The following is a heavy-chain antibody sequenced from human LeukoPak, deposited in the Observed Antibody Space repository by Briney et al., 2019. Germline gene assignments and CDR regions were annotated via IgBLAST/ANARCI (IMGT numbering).Heavy chain of an antibody. J-gene: IGHJ4*02. CDR2: INPNSGGT. CDR1: GYTFTGYY. Sequence: ASVKVSCKASGYTFTGYYMHWVRQAPGQGLEWVGRINPNSGGTNYAQKFQGRVTMTRDTSISTAYMELSRLRSDDTAVYYCARDSRSRYCSGVGTYWGQGTPVTVSS. V-gene: IGHV1-2*06. D-gene: IGHD2-15*01. CDR3: ARDSRSRYCSGVGTY.